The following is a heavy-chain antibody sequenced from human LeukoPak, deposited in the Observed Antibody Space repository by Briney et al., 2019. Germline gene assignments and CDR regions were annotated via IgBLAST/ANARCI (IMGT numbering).Heavy chain of an antibody. D-gene: IGHD3-22*01. Sequence: SETLSLTCTVSGRSISSGSYYWSWIRQPAGKGLEWIGRIYTSGSTNYNPSLKSRVTISVDTSKNQFSLKLSSVTAADTAVYYCAREGRHYYDSAPSAWGQGTMVTVSS. CDR1: GRSISSGSYY. V-gene: IGHV4-61*02. CDR3: AREGRHYYDSAPSA. J-gene: IGHJ3*01. CDR2: IYTSGST.